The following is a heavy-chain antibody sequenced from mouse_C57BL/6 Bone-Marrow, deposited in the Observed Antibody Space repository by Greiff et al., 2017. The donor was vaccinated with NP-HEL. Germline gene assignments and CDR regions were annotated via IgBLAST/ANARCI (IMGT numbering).Heavy chain of an antibody. J-gene: IGHJ1*03. V-gene: IGHV1-39*01. CDR2: INPNYGTT. CDR1: GYSFTDYN. Sequence: VQLKQSGPELVKPGASVKISCKASGYSFTDYNMNWVKQSNGKSLEWIGVINPNYGTTSYNQKFKGKATLTVDQSSSTAYMQLNSLTSEDSAVYYCAREENIYYDYPYWYFDVWGTGTTVTVSS. CDR3: AREENIYYDYPYWYFDV. D-gene: IGHD2-4*01.